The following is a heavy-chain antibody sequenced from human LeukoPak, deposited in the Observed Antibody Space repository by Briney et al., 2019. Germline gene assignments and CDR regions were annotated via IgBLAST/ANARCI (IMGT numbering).Heavy chain of an antibody. J-gene: IGHJ3*02. CDR3: ARGPSIAARYDAFDI. CDR2: ISSSGNTI. D-gene: IGHD6-6*01. CDR1: EFTFTSYE. Sequence: GGSLRLSCAASEFTFTSYELNWVRQAPGKGLEWVSYISSSGNTISYADSVKGRFTISRDNAKNSLYLQVISLRAEDTAVYYCARGPSIAARYDAFDIWGQGTMVTISS. V-gene: IGHV3-48*03.